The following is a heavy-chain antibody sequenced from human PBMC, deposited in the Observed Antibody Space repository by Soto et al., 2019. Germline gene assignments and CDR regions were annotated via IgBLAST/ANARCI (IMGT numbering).Heavy chain of an antibody. CDR1: GGSISSGDYY. CDR2: IYYSGST. Sequence: SETLSLTCTVSGGSISSGDYYWSWIRQPPGKGLEWIGYIYYSGSTYYNPSLKSRVTISVDTSKNQFSLKLSSVTAADTAVYYCARGNIVVVVAAIDAFDIWGQGTMVTVSS. CDR3: ARGNIVVVVAAIDAFDI. J-gene: IGHJ3*02. V-gene: IGHV4-30-4*01. D-gene: IGHD2-15*01.